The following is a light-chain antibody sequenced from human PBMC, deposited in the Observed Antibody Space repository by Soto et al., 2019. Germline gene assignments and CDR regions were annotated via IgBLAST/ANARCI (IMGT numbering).Light chain of an antibody. CDR3: QQYNNWWT. CDR1: QSVSSN. Sequence: EFVLTQSPGTLSMSPGERATLSCRASQSVSSNLAWYQQKPGQAPRLLIYGASTRATGIPARFSGSGSGTDFTLTISSLQSEDFAVYYCQQYNNWWTFGQGTKVDI. CDR2: GAS. V-gene: IGKV3-15*01. J-gene: IGKJ1*01.